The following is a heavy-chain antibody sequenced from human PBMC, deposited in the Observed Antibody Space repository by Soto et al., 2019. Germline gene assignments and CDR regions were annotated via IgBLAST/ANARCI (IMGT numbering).Heavy chain of an antibody. CDR2: IGTLSDA. J-gene: IGHJ5*02. CDR3: ARGRSFSYSSTPPPRFDP. V-gene: IGHV3-13*01. D-gene: IGHD3-3*02. CDR1: GFIFSTFD. Sequence: GGSLRLSCAASGFIFSTFDIHWVRQAPGKGLEWVSGIGTLSDAVYAASVQGRFTISRQNDKNSVYLQMNSLRAGDTAVYYCARGRSFSYSSTPPPRFDPRGQGTLVTVSS.